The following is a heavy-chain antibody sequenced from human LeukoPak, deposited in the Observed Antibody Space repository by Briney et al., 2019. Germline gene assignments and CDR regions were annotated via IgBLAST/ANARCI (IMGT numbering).Heavy chain of an antibody. CDR3: ARGGTTGYYVFDL. Sequence: GGSLRLSCAASGFTFSSFDMHWVRQTTGNGLEWVSGITTVGDTYYAASVKGRFTISRENAKNSFFLQMNSLRAEDTAVYYCARGGTTGYYVFDLWGQGTLVTVSS. J-gene: IGHJ4*02. CDR1: GFTFSSFD. V-gene: IGHV3-13*01. CDR2: ITTVGDT. D-gene: IGHD3-9*01.